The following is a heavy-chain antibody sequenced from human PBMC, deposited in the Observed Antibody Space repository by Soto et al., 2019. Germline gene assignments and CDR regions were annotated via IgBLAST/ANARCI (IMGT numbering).Heavy chain of an antibody. CDR1: GGPITTTTW. D-gene: IGHD3-16*01. V-gene: IGHV4-4*02. CDR2: LHHDGTT. CDR3: ATQTISYTWGV. Sequence: QVQLQESGPGLVKPSETLSLTCAVSGGPITTTTWWAWVRLPPGKGLGWIGELHHDGTTNYNPSLESRITMSLDKSNTHFTQKLTSVTAADTAIYYCATQTISYTWGVWGRGTTVTVSS. J-gene: IGHJ6*02.